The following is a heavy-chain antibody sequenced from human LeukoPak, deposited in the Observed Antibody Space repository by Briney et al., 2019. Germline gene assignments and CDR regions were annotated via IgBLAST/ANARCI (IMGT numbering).Heavy chain of an antibody. CDR2: ISSSSSYI. Sequence: GGSLRLSCAASGFTFSSYSMNWVRQAPGKGLEWVSSISSSSSYIYYADSVKGRFTISRDNAKNSLYLQMNSLRAGDTAVYYCARDFLGYYDILTGYPPGYWGQGTLVTVSS. D-gene: IGHD3-9*01. CDR1: GFTFSSYS. CDR3: ARDFLGYYDILTGYPPGY. J-gene: IGHJ4*02. V-gene: IGHV3-21*01.